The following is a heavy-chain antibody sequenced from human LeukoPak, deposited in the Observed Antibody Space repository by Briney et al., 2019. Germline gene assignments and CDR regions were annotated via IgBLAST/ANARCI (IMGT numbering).Heavy chain of an antibody. J-gene: IGHJ3*02. D-gene: IGHD3-9*01. CDR1: GYIFIDYQ. CDR3: ARVETYDILTGYYFDAFDI. CDR2: INPNGGGT. Sequence: ASVKVSCKTSGYIFIDYQLNWVRQAPGEGLEWMAWINPNGGGTKYAQKFQDRLTMTRNTSISTAYMELSSLRSEDTAVYYCARVETYDILTGYYFDAFDIWGQGTMVTVSS. V-gene: IGHV1-2*02.